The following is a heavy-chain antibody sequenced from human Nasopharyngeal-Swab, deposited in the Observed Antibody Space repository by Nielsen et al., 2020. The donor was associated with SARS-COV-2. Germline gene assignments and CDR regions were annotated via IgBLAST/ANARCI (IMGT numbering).Heavy chain of an antibody. Sequence: ASVKVSCKASGYTFTGYYMHWVRQAPGQGLEWMGRINPNSGGTNYAQKFQGRVTITADESTSTAYMELSSLRSEDTAVYYCARNFRGYSGYEEDGMDVWGQGTTVTVSS. CDR2: INPNSGGT. CDR3: ARNFRGYSGYEEDGMDV. J-gene: IGHJ6*02. D-gene: IGHD5-12*01. V-gene: IGHV1-2*06. CDR1: GYTFTGYY.